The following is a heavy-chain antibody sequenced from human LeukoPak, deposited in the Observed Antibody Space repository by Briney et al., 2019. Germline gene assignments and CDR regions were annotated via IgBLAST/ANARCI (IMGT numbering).Heavy chain of an antibody. J-gene: IGHJ4*02. D-gene: IGHD3-10*01. V-gene: IGHV3-30*04. CDR1: GFSFSSYA. Sequence: QPGRPLRLSCAASGFSFSSYAMPWVRQAPGKGLGWGGVILYEGSKEYYTGSVKGRFTISKDNSKNPLYMEMNSLRNEDTAVYYCASADFYGSGSYYSGSCDYWGQGTLVTVSS. CDR2: ILYEGSKE. CDR3: ASADFYGSGSYYSGSCDY.